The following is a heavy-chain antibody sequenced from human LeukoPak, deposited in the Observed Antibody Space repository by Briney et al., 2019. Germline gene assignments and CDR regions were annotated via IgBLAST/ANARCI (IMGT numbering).Heavy chain of an antibody. CDR2: VSSSSSYI. Sequence: GGSLRLSCAASGFSFSSYSMNWVRQALGKGLEWVSSVSSSSSYISYADSVKGRFTISRDNAKKSLYLQMNSLRAEGTAVYYWERDGDGYGSACFDYWGQGTLVTVSS. J-gene: IGHJ4*02. CDR1: GFSFSSYS. CDR3: ERDGDGYGSACFDY. D-gene: IGHD2-21*02. V-gene: IGHV3-21*01.